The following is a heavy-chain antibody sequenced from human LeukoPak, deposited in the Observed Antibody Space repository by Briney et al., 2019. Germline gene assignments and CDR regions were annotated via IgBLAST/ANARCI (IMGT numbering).Heavy chain of an antibody. J-gene: IGHJ6*04. CDR2: IYYSGST. CDR3: ARDGPGYSGYDARSYYYGMDV. D-gene: IGHD5-12*01. V-gene: IGHV4-59*01. Sequence: SETLSLTCTVSGGSISSYYWSWIRQPPGKGLEWIGYIYYSGSTNYNPSLKSRVTISVDTSKNQFSLKLSSVTAADTAVYYCARDGPGYSGYDARSYYYGMDVWGKGTTVTVSS. CDR1: GGSISSYY.